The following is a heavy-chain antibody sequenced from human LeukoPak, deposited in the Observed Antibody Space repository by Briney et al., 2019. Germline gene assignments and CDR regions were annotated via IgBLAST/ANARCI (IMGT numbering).Heavy chain of an antibody. D-gene: IGHD3-16*02. CDR1: GFTFSGSA. V-gene: IGHV3-73*01. J-gene: IGHJ6*02. Sequence: GGSLRLSCAASGFTFSGSAMHWVRQASGKGLEWVGRIRSKANSYATAYAASVKGRFTISRDDSKNTAYLQMNSLKTEDTAVYYCARGGRPESQGSYRGYYYYYGMDVWGQGTTVTVSS. CDR2: IRSKANSYAT. CDR3: ARGGRPESQGSYRGYYYYYGMDV.